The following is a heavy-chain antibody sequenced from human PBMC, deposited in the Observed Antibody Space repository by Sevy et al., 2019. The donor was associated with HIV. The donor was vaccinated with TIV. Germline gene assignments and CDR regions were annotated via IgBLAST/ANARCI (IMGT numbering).Heavy chain of an antibody. CDR3: ARSMTTVTSRFDY. J-gene: IGHJ4*02. Sequence: SETLSLTCTVSGGSISSGDYYWSWIRQPPGKGLEWIGYIYYSGSTYYNPSLKSRVTISVDTSKNQFSLKLSSVTAADTAVYYCARSMTTVTSRFDYWGQGTLVTVSS. CDR1: GGSISSGDYY. CDR2: IYYSGST. D-gene: IGHD4-17*01. V-gene: IGHV4-30-4*01.